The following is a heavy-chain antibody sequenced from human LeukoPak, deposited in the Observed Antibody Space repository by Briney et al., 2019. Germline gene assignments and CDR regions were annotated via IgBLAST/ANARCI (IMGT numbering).Heavy chain of an antibody. CDR2: IYYSGST. D-gene: IGHD4-17*01. CDR1: GGSISSYY. V-gene: IGHV4-59*01. Sequence: SETLSLTCTVSGGSISSYYWSWIRQPPGKGLEWIGYIYYSGSTNYNPSLKSRVTISVDTSKNQFSLKLSSVTAADTAVYYCAGYHAYGVTTPPLGYWGQGTLVTVSS. CDR3: AGYHAYGVTTPPLGY. J-gene: IGHJ4*02.